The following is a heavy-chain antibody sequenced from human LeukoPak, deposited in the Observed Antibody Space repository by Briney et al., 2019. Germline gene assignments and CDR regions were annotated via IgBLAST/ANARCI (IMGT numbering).Heavy chain of an antibody. CDR1: GFTFSSYA. D-gene: IGHD2-2*02. CDR2: IRYDGSNK. CDR3: AKTAEVVPAAIVGVFDY. Sequence: GGSLRLSCAASGFTFSSYAMSWVRQAPGKGLEWVAFIRYDGSNKYYADSVKGRFTISRDNSKNTLYLQMNSLRAEDTAVYYCAKTAEVVPAAIVGVFDYWGQGTLVTVSS. J-gene: IGHJ4*02. V-gene: IGHV3-30*02.